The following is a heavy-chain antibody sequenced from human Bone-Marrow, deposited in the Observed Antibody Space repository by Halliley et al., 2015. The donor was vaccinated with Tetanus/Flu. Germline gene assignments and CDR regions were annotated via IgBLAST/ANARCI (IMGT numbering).Heavy chain of an antibody. V-gene: IGHV3-30*01. D-gene: IGHD3-22*01. J-gene: IGHJ6*02. CDR3: ARGLAYYFDGSGYYDPYFYYFGLDV. Sequence: YADSVKGRFTISRDNSKNTFYLQMNSLRVEDTAVYFCARGLAYYFDGSGYYDPYFYYFGLDVWGQGTTVTVSS.